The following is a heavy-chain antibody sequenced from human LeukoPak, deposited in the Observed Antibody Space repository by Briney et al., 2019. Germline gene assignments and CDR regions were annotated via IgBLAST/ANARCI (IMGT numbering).Heavy chain of an antibody. CDR3: ARPGGLGHCSGGSCYGTGGNWFDP. V-gene: IGHV1-18*01. J-gene: IGHJ5*02. CDR1: AYTFTSYG. Sequence: VASVKVSCKASAYTFTSYGISWVRQAPGQGLEWIGWVSAYNGNTKDAQKVQGRVTMTTDTSTSTAYMELRSLRSDDTAVYYCARPGGLGHCSGGSCYGTGGNWFDPWGQGTLVTVSS. CDR2: VSAYNGNT. D-gene: IGHD2-15*01.